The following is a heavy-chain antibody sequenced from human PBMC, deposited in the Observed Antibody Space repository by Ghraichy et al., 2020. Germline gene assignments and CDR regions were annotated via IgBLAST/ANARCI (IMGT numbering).Heavy chain of an antibody. D-gene: IGHD2-21*01. CDR1: GFTFGSYS. CDR3: ARASGVVRFFYYDGLDV. J-gene: IGHJ6*02. V-gene: IGHV3-48*02. CDR2: ISSSSRTR. Sequence: GGSLRLSCVGSGFTFGSYSLNWVRQSPGKGLEWVAHISSSSRTRSYADSVKGRFTVSRDNAQNSLYLQMSGLRDEDTAVYYCARASGVVRFFYYDGLDVWGQGTTVTVS.